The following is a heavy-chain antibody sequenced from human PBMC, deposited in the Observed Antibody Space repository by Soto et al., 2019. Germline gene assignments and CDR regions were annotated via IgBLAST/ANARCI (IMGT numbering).Heavy chain of an antibody. V-gene: IGHV3-7*03. CDR1: GFTFSSYW. CDR2: IKQDGSEE. Sequence: EVQLMESGGGLVQPGGSLRLSCEASGFTFSSYWMTWVRQAPGKGLEWVANIKQDGSEEYYVDSVKGRFTISRDNAKISLYLQMNSLRAEDTAVYYCGRGGGSGWYPANSWGQGTLVTVSS. J-gene: IGHJ4*02. CDR3: GRGGGSGWYPANS. D-gene: IGHD6-19*01.